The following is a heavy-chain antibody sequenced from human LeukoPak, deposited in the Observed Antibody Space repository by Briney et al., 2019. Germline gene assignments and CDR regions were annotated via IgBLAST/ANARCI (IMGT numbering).Heavy chain of an antibody. CDR1: GFTFSSYG. V-gene: IGHV3-33*01. CDR3: ARDRDLYYYDSSGYDY. Sequence: GGSLRLSCAASGFTFSSYGMHWVRQAPGKGLEWVAVIWYDGSNKYYADSVKGRFTISRDNSKNTLYPQMNSLRAEDTAVYYCARDRDLYYYDSSGYDYWGQGTLVTVSS. CDR2: IWYDGSNK. J-gene: IGHJ4*02. D-gene: IGHD3-22*01.